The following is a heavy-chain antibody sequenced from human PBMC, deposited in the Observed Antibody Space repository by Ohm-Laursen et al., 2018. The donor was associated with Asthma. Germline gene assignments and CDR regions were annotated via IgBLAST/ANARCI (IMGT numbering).Heavy chain of an antibody. J-gene: IGHJ4*02. CDR1: GGSISSYY. Sequence: SDTLSLTCTVSGGSISSYYWSWIRQPPGEGLEWIGYIYYSGSTNYNPSLKSRVTISVDTSKNQFSLKLSSVTAADTAVYYCARGLDHDDFWSGYWGQGTLVTVSS. D-gene: IGHD3-3*01. V-gene: IGHV4-59*07. CDR3: ARGLDHDDFWSGY. CDR2: IYYSGST.